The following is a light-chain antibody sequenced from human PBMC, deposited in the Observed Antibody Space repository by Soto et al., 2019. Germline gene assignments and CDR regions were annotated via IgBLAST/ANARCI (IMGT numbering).Light chain of an antibody. CDR3: CSLTTSHTYV. Sequence: QSALTQPASVSGSPGQSITISCTGTSSDIGHYDYVSWYQQHPGKAPKLMIYHVTYRPSGVSNRYSGSKSGNSASLTISGLQPDDEADYYCCSLTTSHTYVFGRGTKVT. J-gene: IGLJ1*01. CDR2: HVT. V-gene: IGLV2-14*03. CDR1: SSDIGHYDY.